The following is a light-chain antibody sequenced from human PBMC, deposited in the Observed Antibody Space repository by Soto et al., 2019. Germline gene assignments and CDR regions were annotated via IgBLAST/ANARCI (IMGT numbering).Light chain of an antibody. CDR1: SSDVGSNSL. Sequence: QSALTQPASVSGSPGQSITISCTGTSSDVGSNSLVSWYQQHPGKAPRLMIYEGSKRPSGVSNRFSGSKSGNTASLTISGLQTEDEAAYYCSSYTASNTLIFGGGTQLTVL. CDR3: SSYTASNTLI. CDR2: EGS. J-gene: IGLJ7*01. V-gene: IGLV2-14*02.